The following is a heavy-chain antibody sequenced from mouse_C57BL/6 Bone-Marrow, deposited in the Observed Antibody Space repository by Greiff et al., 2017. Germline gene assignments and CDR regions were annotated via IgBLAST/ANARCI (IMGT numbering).Heavy chain of an antibody. V-gene: IGHV1-55*01. CDR2: IYPGSGST. CDR1: GYTFTSYW. J-gene: IGHJ4*01. D-gene: IGHD2-12*01. CDR3: ERGGHPYCYDYSLDY. Sequence: QVQLQQPGAELVKPGASVKMSCKASGYTFTSYWITWVKQRPGQGLEWIGDIYPGSGSTNYNEKFKSKATLTVDTSSSTAYMQLSSLTLADAAVYYCERGGHPYCYDYSLDYWGQGTSVTGSS.